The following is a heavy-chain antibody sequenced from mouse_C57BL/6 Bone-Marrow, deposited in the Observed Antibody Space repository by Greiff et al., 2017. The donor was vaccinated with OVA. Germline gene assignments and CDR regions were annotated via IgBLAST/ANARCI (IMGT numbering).Heavy chain of an antibody. V-gene: IGHV1-81*01. CDR2: IYPRSGNT. Sequence: QVQLKESGAALARPGASVKLSCKASGYTFTSYGISWVKQRTGPGLEWIGEIYPRSGNTYYNEKFKCKATLTADKSYSTAYMALRSLTSADSSVYFCARYYYCSNHFDYWGQDTTLTVSS. J-gene: IGHJ2*01. CDR3: ARYYYCSNHFDY. CDR1: GYTFTSYG. D-gene: IGHD1-1*01.